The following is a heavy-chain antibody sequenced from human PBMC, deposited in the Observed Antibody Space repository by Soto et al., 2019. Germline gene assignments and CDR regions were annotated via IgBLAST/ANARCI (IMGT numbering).Heavy chain of an antibody. J-gene: IGHJ6*02. CDR1: GGSISSSNW. Sequence: QVQLQESGPGLVKPSGTLSLTCAVSGGSISSSNWWSWVRQPPGKGLEWIGEIYHSGSTNYNPSLKSRVTISVDKSKNQFSLKLSSVTAADTAVYYCARTRRRYYYDSSGYYYPHGMDVWGQGTTVTVSS. CDR2: IYHSGST. D-gene: IGHD3-22*01. CDR3: ARTRRRYYYDSSGYYYPHGMDV. V-gene: IGHV4-4*02.